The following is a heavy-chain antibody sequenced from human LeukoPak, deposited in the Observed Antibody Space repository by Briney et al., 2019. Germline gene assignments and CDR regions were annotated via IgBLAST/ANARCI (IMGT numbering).Heavy chain of an antibody. CDR2: IYYSGST. CDR1: GGSISSYY. Sequence: SETLSLTCTVSGGSISSYYWSWIRQPPGKGLEWIGYIYYSGSTNYNPSLKSRVTISVDTSKNQFSLKLSSVTAADTAVYYCARYYYGSGSYYFDYWGQGTLVTVSS. J-gene: IGHJ4*02. D-gene: IGHD3-10*01. CDR3: ARYYYGSGSYYFDY. V-gene: IGHV4-59*01.